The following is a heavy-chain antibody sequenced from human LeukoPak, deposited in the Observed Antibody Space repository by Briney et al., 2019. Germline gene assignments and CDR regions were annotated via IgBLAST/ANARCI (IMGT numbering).Heavy chain of an antibody. CDR3: ARGTITMVRGVIGWFDY. Sequence: SETLSPTCAVYGGSFSGYYWSWIRQPPGKGLEWIGEINHSGSTNYNPSLKSRVTISVDTSKNQFSLKLSSVTAADTAVYYCARGTITMVRGVIGWFDYWGQGTLVTVSS. J-gene: IGHJ4*02. V-gene: IGHV4-34*01. CDR2: INHSGST. D-gene: IGHD3-10*01. CDR1: GGSFSGYY.